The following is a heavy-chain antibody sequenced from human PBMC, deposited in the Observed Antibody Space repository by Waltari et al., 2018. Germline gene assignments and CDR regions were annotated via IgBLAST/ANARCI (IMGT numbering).Heavy chain of an antibody. CDR3: ARIGGTYYDFWSGPIYFDY. V-gene: IGHV1-69*05. CDR2: SIPIFGTA. Sequence: QVQLVQSGAEVKKPGSSVKVSCKASGGTFSSYAISWVRQAPGQGLEWMGGSIPIFGTANYAPRFQGRVTITTDESTSTAYMELSSLRSEDTAVYYCARIGGTYYDFWSGPIYFDYWGQGTLVTVSS. CDR1: GGTFSSYA. J-gene: IGHJ4*02. D-gene: IGHD3-3*01.